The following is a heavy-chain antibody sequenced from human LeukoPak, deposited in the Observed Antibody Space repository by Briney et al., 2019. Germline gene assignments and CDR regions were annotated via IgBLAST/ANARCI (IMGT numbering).Heavy chain of an antibody. V-gene: IGHV3-33*01. CDR2: IWYDGSNK. Sequence: PGGSLRLSCAASGLTFSSYGMHWVRQAPGKGLEWVAVIWYDGSNKYYADSVKGRFTISRDNSKNTLYLQMNSLRAEDTAVYYCAREGGQELLSLPFDYWGQGTLVTVSS. D-gene: IGHD1-26*01. CDR1: GLTFSSYG. J-gene: IGHJ4*02. CDR3: AREGGQELLSLPFDY.